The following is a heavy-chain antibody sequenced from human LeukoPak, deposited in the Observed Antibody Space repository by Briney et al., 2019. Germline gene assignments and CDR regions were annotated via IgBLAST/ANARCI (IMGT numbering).Heavy chain of an antibody. D-gene: IGHD3-22*01. Sequence: PSETLSRTCTVSGGSISSNNYYWGWIRQPPGKGLEWIGTIYYSGTTYYNPSLKSRVTISVDTSKNQFSLKLSSVTAADTAVYYCADYDSSGYYVDYWGQGTLVTVSS. CDR3: ADYDSSGYYVDY. V-gene: IGHV4-39*01. CDR2: IYYSGTT. J-gene: IGHJ4*02. CDR1: GGSISSNNYY.